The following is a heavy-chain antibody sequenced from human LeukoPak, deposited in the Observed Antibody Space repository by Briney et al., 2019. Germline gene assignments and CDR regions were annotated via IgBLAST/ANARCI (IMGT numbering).Heavy chain of an antibody. V-gene: IGHV1-2*02. J-gene: IGHJ5*02. Sequence: ASVKVSCKASGYTFTGYYMHWVRQAPGQGLAWMGWINPNSGGTNYAQKFQGRVTMTRDTSISTAYMELSRLRSDDTAVYYCARDPGYYDILTGYFSWFDPWGQGTLVTVSS. CDR1: GYTFTGYY. CDR3: ARDPGYYDILTGYFSWFDP. D-gene: IGHD3-9*01. CDR2: INPNSGGT.